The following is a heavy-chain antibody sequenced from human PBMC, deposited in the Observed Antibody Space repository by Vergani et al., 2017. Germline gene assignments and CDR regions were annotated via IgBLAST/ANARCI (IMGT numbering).Heavy chain of an antibody. Sequence: QVQLQESGPGLVKPSETLSLTCTVSGGSISSYYWSWIRQPPGKGLEWIGYIYYSGSTNYNPSLKSRVTISVDTSKNQFSLKLSSVTAADTAVYYCARVIATEGYFDYWGQGTLVTVSS. D-gene: IGHD6-25*01. CDR2: IYYSGST. J-gene: IGHJ4*02. CDR3: ARVIATEGYFDY. V-gene: IGHV4-59*08. CDR1: GGSISSYY.